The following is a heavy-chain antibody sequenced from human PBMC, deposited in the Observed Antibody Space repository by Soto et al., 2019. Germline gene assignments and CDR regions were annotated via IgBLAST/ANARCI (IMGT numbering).Heavy chain of an antibody. V-gene: IGHV3-7*01. D-gene: IGHD2-15*01. CDR3: ARDGVDAGLYFDY. CDR2: INQAGTEK. J-gene: IGHJ4*02. Sequence: GGSLRLSCAASGVSFSSHWMCWVRQVPGKGLEWVATINQAGTEKYYLDSVKGRFTVSRDNAKNSLYLQVTSLRGEDTALYYCARDGVDAGLYFDYWGQGALVTVSS. CDR1: GVSFSSHW.